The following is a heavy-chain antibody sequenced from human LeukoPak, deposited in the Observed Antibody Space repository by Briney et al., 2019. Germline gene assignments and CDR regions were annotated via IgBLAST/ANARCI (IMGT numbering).Heavy chain of an antibody. CDR1: GFTFSSYS. J-gene: IGHJ4*02. D-gene: IGHD3-10*01. CDR3: ARVPITMVRGVIILFDY. Sequence: PGGSLRLSCAASGFTFSSYSMNWVRQAPGKGLEWVSYISSSSSTIYYADSVKGRFTISRDNAKNSLYLQMNSLRAEDTAMYYCARVPITMVRGVIILFDYWGQGTLVTVSS. V-gene: IGHV3-48*01. CDR2: ISSSSSTI.